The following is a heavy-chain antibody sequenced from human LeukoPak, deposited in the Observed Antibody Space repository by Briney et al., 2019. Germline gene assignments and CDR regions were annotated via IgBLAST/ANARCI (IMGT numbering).Heavy chain of an antibody. CDR1: GGSINSSSYY. J-gene: IGHJ4*02. V-gene: IGHV4-39*01. CDR2: IYYNGST. CDR3: ARQGNYYDSSGYPTFDY. D-gene: IGHD3-22*01. Sequence: SETLSLTCTVSGGSINSSSYYWGWIRQPPGKGLEWIGSIYYNGSTYYNPSLKSRVTISVDTSKNQFSLKLSSVTAADTAVYYCARQGNYYDSSGYPTFDYWGQGTLVTVSS.